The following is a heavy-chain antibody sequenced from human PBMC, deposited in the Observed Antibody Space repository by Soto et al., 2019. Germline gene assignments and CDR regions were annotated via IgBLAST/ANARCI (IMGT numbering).Heavy chain of an antibody. CDR2: IYYSGST. V-gene: IGHV4-59*08. J-gene: IGHJ4*02. CDR1: GGSISSYY. Sequence: QVQLQESGPGLVKPSETLSLTCTVSGGSISSYYWSWIRQPPGKGLEWIGYIYYSGSTNYNPSLKSRVTISVDTSKNQFSLKLSSVTAADTAVYYCARQYYGSGSYYTEALDYWGQGTLVTVSS. D-gene: IGHD3-10*01. CDR3: ARQYYGSGSYYTEALDY.